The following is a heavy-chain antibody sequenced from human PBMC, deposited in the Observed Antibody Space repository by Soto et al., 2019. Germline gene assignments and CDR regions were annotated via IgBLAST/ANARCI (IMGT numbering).Heavy chain of an antibody. D-gene: IGHD3-3*01. CDR2: IWYDGSNK. CDR3: AREERITIFGVVTHYGMHV. J-gene: IGHJ6*02. Sequence: GGSLRLSCAASGFTFSSYGMHWVRQAPGKGLEWVAVIWYDGSNKYYADSVKGRFTISRDNSKNTLYLQMNSLRAEDTAVYYCAREERITIFGVVTHYGMHVWDQATTVSGSS. CDR1: GFTFSSYG. V-gene: IGHV3-33*01.